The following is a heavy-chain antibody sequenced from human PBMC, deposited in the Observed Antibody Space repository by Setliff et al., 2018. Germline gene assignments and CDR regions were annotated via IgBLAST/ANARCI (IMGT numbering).Heavy chain of an antibody. CDR2: MNPNSGNT. V-gene: IGHV1-8*02. J-gene: IGHJ4*02. Sequence: ASVKVSCKASGYTFTSYDINWVRQATGQGLEWMGWMNPNSGNTGYAQKFQGRVTMTRNTPISTAYMELSSLRSDDTAMYYCARGGLHFWSGHYFSWGQGTLVTVSS. CDR3: ARGGLHFWSGHYFS. D-gene: IGHD3-3*02. CDR1: GYTFTSYD.